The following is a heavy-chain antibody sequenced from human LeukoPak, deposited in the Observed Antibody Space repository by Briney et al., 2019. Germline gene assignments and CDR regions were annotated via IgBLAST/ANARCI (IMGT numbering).Heavy chain of an antibody. V-gene: IGHV1-2*02. Sequence: ASVKVSCKASGYTFTGYYMHWVRQAPGQGLEWMGWINPNSGGTNYAQKFQGRVAMTRDTSIGTAYMELSRLRSDDTAVYYCARDGDWYSSGWYYFDYWGQGTLVTVSS. CDR2: INPNSGGT. D-gene: IGHD6-19*01. CDR3: ARDGDWYSSGWYYFDY. CDR1: GYTFTGYY. J-gene: IGHJ4*02.